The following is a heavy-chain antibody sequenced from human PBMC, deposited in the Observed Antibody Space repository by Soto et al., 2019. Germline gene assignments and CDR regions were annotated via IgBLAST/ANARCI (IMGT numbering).Heavy chain of an antibody. CDR1: GYTFTSYY. CDR3: ARERNWFDP. CDR2: INAGDGNT. V-gene: IGHV1-3*01. J-gene: IGHJ5*02. Sequence: ASVKVSCKASGYTFTSYYMHWVRQAPGQGLEWMGWINAGDGNTKYSQRFQGRVTITRDTSASTAYMELSSLRSEDTAVYYCARERNWFDPWGQGTLVTVSS.